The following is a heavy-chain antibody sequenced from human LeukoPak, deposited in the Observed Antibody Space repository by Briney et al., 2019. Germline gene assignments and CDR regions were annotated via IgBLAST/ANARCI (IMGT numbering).Heavy chain of an antibody. J-gene: IGHJ4*02. Sequence: GGPLRLSCAASGFTFSSYGMHWVRQAPGKGLEWVAVIWYDGSEKYYADSVKGRFTISRDNSKNTLYLQMDSLRAEDTAVYYCARYNSGTIDYWAQGTLVTVSS. CDR1: GFTFSSYG. CDR2: IWYDGSEK. D-gene: IGHD1-1*01. V-gene: IGHV3-33*01. CDR3: ARYNSGTIDY.